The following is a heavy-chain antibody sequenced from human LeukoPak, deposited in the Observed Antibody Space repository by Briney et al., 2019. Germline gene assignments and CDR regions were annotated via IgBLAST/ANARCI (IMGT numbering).Heavy chain of an antibody. V-gene: IGHV4-59*01. CDR2: IYYSGST. D-gene: IGHD6-13*01. CDR3: ARTPRGSWPSYFDY. J-gene: IGHJ4*02. Sequence: SETLSLTCTVSGGSISSYYWSWIRQPPGKGLEWIGYIYYSGSTNYNPSLKGRVTISVDTSKNQFSLKLSSVTAADTAVYYCARTPRGSWPSYFDYWGQGTLVTVSS. CDR1: GGSISSYY.